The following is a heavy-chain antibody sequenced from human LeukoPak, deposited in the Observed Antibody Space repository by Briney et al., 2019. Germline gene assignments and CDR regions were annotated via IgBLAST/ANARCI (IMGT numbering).Heavy chain of an antibody. Sequence: PSETLSLTCAISGGSISGTPYYWGWIRQPPGKGLEWIGEINHSGSTNYNPSLKSRVTISVDTSKNQFSLKLSSVTAADTAVYYCARGGDYDILTGYYTPGYFQHWGQGTLVTVSS. J-gene: IGHJ1*01. D-gene: IGHD3-9*01. CDR2: INHSGST. CDR3: ARGGDYDILTGYYTPGYFQH. CDR1: GGSISGTPYY. V-gene: IGHV4-34*01.